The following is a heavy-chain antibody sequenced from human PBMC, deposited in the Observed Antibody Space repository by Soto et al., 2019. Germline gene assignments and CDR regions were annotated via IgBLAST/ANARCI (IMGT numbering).Heavy chain of an antibody. J-gene: IGHJ6*01. CDR3: ARGGVFGYSYGLIYYCMDV. CDR2: INHSGST. Sequence: PSETLSPTCAVYGGSFSGYYWSWIRQPPGKGLEWIGEINHSGSTNYNPSLKSRVTISVDTSKNQFSLKLSSVTAADTAVYYCARGGVFGYSYGLIYYCMDVWGQVHTFTAS. CDR1: GGSFSGYY. V-gene: IGHV4-34*01. D-gene: IGHD5-18*01.